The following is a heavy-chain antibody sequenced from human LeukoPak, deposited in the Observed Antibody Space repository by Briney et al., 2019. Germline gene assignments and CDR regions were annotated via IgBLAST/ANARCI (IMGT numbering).Heavy chain of an antibody. CDR1: GYTFTSYY. J-gene: IGHJ4*02. CDR3: ARDLNYYGSGSYQDY. D-gene: IGHD3-10*01. Sequence: GASVKVSCKASGYTFTSYYMHWVRQAPGQGLEWMGIINPSGGSTSYAQKFQGRVTMTRDMSTSTVYMELSSLRSEDTAVYYCARDLNYYGSGSYQDYWGQGTLATVSS. CDR2: INPSGGST. V-gene: IGHV1-46*01.